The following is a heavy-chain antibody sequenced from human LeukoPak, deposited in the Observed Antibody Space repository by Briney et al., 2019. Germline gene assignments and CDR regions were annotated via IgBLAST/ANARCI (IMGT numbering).Heavy chain of an antibody. V-gene: IGHV3-23*01. CDR3: VLWLQAHFDT. CDR1: GFIFSSSA. D-gene: IGHD3-10*01. J-gene: IGHJ4*02. CDR2: INESGHNT. Sequence: GGSLRLSCAASGFIFSSSAMSWLRLTPGKGLEWVSTINESGHNTHYADSVKGRFTISRDNSRDTVSLQMNSLRADDTALYFCVLWLQAHFDTGAGEPWSPSPQ.